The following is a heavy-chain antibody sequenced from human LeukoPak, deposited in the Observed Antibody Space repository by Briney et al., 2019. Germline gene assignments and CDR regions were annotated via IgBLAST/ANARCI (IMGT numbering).Heavy chain of an antibody. CDR3: ATFDYYDSSGYYH. CDR1: GYTFTSYD. V-gene: IGHV1-8*01. Sequence: ASVKVSCKASGYTFTSYDINWVRQATGQGLEWMGWMNPNSGNTGYAQKFQGRVTMTRNTSISTAYMELSSLRSEGTAVYYCATFDYYDSSGYYHWGQGTLVTVSS. D-gene: IGHD3-22*01. J-gene: IGHJ5*02. CDR2: MNPNSGNT.